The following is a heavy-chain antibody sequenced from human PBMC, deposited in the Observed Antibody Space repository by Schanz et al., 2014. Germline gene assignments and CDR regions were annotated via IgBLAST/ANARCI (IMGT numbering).Heavy chain of an antibody. CDR1: GFTFSSYT. D-gene: IGHD3-16*01. CDR2: ISSTSTYL. J-gene: IGHJ4*02. Sequence: EVQLVESGGGLVQPGGSLTLSCAASGFTFSSYTMKWVRQAPGKGLEWVSSISSTSTYLYYADSVKGRFTISRDSARNSLYLQMSSLRAEDTAVYYCARGTPFLCDYWGQGTLVTVSS. V-gene: IGHV3-21*01. CDR3: ARGTPFLCDY.